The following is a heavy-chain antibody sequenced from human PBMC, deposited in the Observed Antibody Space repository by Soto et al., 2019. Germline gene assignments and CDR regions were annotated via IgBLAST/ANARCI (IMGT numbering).Heavy chain of an antibody. CDR1: GFSLITSRVG. CDR3: AHIMITWGGVSALDAFDM. V-gene: IGHV2-5*02. D-gene: IGHD3-16*01. CDR2: IYWDDDR. J-gene: IGHJ3*02. Sequence: GAGRTLGNPTQTLTLTCSFSGFSLITSRVGVAWIRQPPGNALEWLAIIYWDDDRRYSPSLKTRLAITKDTSKNQVVLTMTNLDPGDTATYYCAHIMITWGGVSALDAFDMWGQVRQVTGSS.